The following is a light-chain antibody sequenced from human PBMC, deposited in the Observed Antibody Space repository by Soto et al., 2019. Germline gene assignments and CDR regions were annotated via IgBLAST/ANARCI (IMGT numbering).Light chain of an antibody. V-gene: IGKV3D-20*02. J-gene: IGKJ4*01. Sequence: EIVLTQSPGTLSLSPGERATLSYRASQSVSSSYLAWYQQKPGQAPRLLIYGASSRATGIPDRFSGSGSGTDFTLTISRLEPEDFAVYYCQQRSNWPPAFGGGTKVEIK. CDR1: QSVSSSY. CDR3: QQRSNWPPA. CDR2: GAS.